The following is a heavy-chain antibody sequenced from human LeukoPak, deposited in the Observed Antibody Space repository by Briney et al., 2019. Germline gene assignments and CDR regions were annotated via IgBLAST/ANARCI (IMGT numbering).Heavy chain of an antibody. V-gene: IGHV1-2*02. J-gene: IGHJ5*02. Sequence: GASVKVSCKASGYTFTGYYMHWVRQAPGQGLEWMGWINPNSGGTNYAQKFQGRVTMTRDTSISTTYMELSRLRSDDTAVYYCARAVAGTHWVFDPWGQGTLVTVSS. CDR2: INPNSGGT. CDR1: GYTFTGYY. CDR3: ARAVAGTHWVFDP. D-gene: IGHD6-19*01.